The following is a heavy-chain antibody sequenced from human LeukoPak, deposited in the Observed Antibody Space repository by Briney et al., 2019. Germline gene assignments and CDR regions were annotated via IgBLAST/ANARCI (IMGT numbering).Heavy chain of an antibody. CDR3: ARSSVGATFDY. Sequence: SETLSLTCTVSGGSISSYYWSWIRQPAGPALEWIGRIYTSGTITYNPSLKSRVTMSVDTSKNQFSLKLSSVTAADTAVYYCARSSVGATFDYWGQGTLVTVSS. J-gene: IGHJ4*02. CDR2: IYTSGTI. CDR1: GGSISSYY. V-gene: IGHV4-4*07. D-gene: IGHD1-26*01.